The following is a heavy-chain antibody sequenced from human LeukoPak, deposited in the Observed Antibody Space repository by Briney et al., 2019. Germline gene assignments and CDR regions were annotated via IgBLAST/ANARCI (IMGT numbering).Heavy chain of an antibody. Sequence: SETLSLTCTVSGGSISGYYWSWIRQPAGKGLEWIGRVSTSGSTNYNPSLKTRVTMSVDTSKNQFSLKLISVTAADTAVYYCAREPVGSSFDYWGQGTLVTVSS. D-gene: IGHD6-13*01. V-gene: IGHV4-4*07. J-gene: IGHJ4*02. CDR2: VSTSGST. CDR1: GGSISGYY. CDR3: AREPVGSSFDY.